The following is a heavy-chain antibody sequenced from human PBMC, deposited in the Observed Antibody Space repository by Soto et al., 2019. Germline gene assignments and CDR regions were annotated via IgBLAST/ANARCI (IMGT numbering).Heavy chain of an antibody. CDR2: IYFTGST. CDR1: GDTIGSYY. Sequence: QVQLQESGPGLVKPSETLSLTSTVSGDTIGSYYWSWIRQPPGKGLEWIGYIYFTGSTNYNPSLKSGVSISVDTSKNQFSRKLSSVTAADTAVYYCARGSCSSASCYTGDYWGQGTLVTVSS. D-gene: IGHD2-2*02. J-gene: IGHJ4*02. CDR3: ARGSCSSASCYTGDY. V-gene: IGHV4-59*01.